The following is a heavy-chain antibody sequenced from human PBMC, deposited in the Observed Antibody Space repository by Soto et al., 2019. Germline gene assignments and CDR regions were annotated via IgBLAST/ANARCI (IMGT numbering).Heavy chain of an antibody. D-gene: IGHD3-22*01. CDR3: ARSRGSGYHNWFDP. CDR2: INPNSGGT. V-gene: IGHV1-2*02. CDR1: GYTFTGYY. J-gene: IGHJ5*02. Sequence: ASVKVSCKASGYTFTGYYMHWVRQAPGQGLEWMGWINPNSGGTNYAQKFQGRVTMTRDTSISTAYMELSRLRSDDTAVYYCARSRGSGYHNWFDPWGQGTLVNVSS.